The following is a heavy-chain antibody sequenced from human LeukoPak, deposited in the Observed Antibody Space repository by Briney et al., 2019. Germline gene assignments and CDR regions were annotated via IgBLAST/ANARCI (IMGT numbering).Heavy chain of an antibody. D-gene: IGHD6-19*01. V-gene: IGHV3-21*01. CDR2: ISSSSSYI. CDR3: ARGPYSSGWYEIGVFDY. CDR1: GFTFSSYS. J-gene: IGHJ4*02. Sequence: GGSLRLSCAASGFTFSSYSMNWVRQAPGKGLEWVSSISSSSSYIYYADSVKGRFTISRDNAKNSLYLQMNSLRAEDTAVYYCARGPYSSGWYEIGVFDYWGQGTLVTVSS.